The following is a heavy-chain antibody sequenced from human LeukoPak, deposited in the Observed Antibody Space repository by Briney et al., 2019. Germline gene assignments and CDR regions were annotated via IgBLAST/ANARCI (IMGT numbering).Heavy chain of an antibody. D-gene: IGHD5-24*01. V-gene: IGHV3-9*01. Sequence: SLRLSCAASGFTFDDYAMHWVRQTPGKGLEWVSGISWNSGSIGYADSVKGRFTISRDNAKNSLYLQMNSLRAEDTALYYCAKDIGEMATMTFDYWGQGTLVSVSS. CDR1: GFTFDDYA. J-gene: IGHJ4*02. CDR3: AKDIGEMATMTFDY. CDR2: ISWNSGSI.